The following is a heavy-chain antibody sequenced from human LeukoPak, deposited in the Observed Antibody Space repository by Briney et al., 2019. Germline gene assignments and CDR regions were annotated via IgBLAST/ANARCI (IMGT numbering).Heavy chain of an antibody. CDR3: ARVTGLQLVQGLDY. CDR1: GFTFSSYS. J-gene: IGHJ4*02. D-gene: IGHD6-13*01. V-gene: IGHV3-21*01. CDR2: ISSSSSSI. Sequence: PGGSLRLSCAASGFTFSSYSMNWVRPAPGKGLERVASISSSSSSIYYADSVKGRFTISRDNAKNSLYLQMNSLRAEDTAVYYCARVTGLQLVQGLDYWGQGTLVTVSS.